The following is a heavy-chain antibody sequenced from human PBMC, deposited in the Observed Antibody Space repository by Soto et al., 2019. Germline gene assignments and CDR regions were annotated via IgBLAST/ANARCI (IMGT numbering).Heavy chain of an antibody. Sequence: GESLKISCKGSGYSFTSYWIGWVRQMPGKGLEWMGIIYPGDSDTRYSPSFQGQVTISADKSISTAYLQWSSLKASDTAMYYCARHRMTTVTDYYYYGMDVWGQGTTVTVSS. CDR2: IYPGDSDT. D-gene: IGHD4-4*01. J-gene: IGHJ6*02. CDR3: ARHRMTTVTDYYYYGMDV. V-gene: IGHV5-51*01. CDR1: GYSFTSYW.